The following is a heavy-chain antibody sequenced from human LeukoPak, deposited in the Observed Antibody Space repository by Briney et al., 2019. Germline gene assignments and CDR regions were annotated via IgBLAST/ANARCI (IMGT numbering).Heavy chain of an antibody. CDR1: DFIFTKHW. CDR2: IREDGKKE. CDR3: ARDEVGGPLKY. D-gene: IGHD1-26*01. Sequence: PGGSLRLSCLASDFIFTKHWMTWVRQAPGKGLEWVANIREDGKKENYVDSVRGRFTISRDNARNSLYLQMNSLRAEDTAVYYCARDEVGGPLKYWGQGILVTVSS. V-gene: IGHV3-7*01. J-gene: IGHJ4*02.